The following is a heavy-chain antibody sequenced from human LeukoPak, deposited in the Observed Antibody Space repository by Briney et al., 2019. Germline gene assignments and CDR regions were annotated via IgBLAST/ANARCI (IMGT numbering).Heavy chain of an antibody. J-gene: IGHJ4*02. CDR1: GFTFSSYA. V-gene: IGHV3-30*09. CDR3: AADSSGYYYYDY. Sequence: GGSLRLSCAASGFTFSSYAMHWVRQAPGKGLEWVAVISHDGSNKYYADSVKGRFAISRDNSKNTLYLQMNSLRAEDTAVYYCAADSSGYYYYDYWGQGTLVTVSS. D-gene: IGHD3-22*01. CDR2: ISHDGSNK.